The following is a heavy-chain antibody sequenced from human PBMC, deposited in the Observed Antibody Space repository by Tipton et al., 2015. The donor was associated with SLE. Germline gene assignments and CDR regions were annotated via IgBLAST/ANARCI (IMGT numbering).Heavy chain of an antibody. V-gene: IGHV4-59*11. D-gene: IGHD6-13*01. CDR3: ARGGRSSWYFYFDY. CDR1: GGSISSHY. J-gene: IGHJ4*02. CDR2: ISYSGST. Sequence: TLSLTCTVSGGSISSHYWNWILQPPGKGLEWIGYISYSGSTNYNPSLQSRTTISVDTSKNQFSLKLSSLTAADTAVYYCARGGRSSWYFYFDYWSQGTLVTVSS.